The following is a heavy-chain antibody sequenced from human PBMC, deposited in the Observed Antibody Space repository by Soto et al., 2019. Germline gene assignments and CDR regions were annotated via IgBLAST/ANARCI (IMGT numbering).Heavy chain of an antibody. CDR1: GYTFTSYG. J-gene: IGHJ4*02. CDR3: ATRSQAFDY. V-gene: IGHV1-18*01. CDR2: ITTDKGKT. Sequence: QVQLVQSGPEVKKPGASVKVSCKTSGYTFTSYGISWVRQAPGQGLEWMGWITTDKGKTTYAQKFQGRVTMTTDTSTSTAYMEMRSLRSDDTAVYYCATRSQAFDYWGQGTLVTVS.